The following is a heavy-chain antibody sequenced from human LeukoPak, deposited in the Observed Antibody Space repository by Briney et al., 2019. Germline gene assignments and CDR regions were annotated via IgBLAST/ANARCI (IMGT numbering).Heavy chain of an antibody. J-gene: IGHJ5*02. CDR2: IYSGGST. D-gene: IGHD6-19*01. V-gene: IGHV3-53*01. CDR1: GFTFDDYG. Sequence: GGSLRLSCAASGFTFDDYGMSWVRQAPGKGLEWVSVIYSGGSTYYADSVKGRFTISRDNSKNTLYLQMNSLRAEDTAVYYCARGQARLAWFDPWGQGTLVTVSS. CDR3: ARGQARLAWFDP.